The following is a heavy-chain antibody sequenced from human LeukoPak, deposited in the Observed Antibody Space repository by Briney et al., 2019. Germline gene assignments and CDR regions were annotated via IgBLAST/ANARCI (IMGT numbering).Heavy chain of an antibody. J-gene: IGHJ4*02. D-gene: IGHD6-19*01. CDR3: AKGSRGWSLDY. V-gene: IGHV1-18*01. CDR1: GYTFTSHG. Sequence: ASVKVSCKASGYTFTSHGISWVRQAPGQGLEWMGWISTSNTDYAQKFQGRVTVTRDTSTSTAYMELRSLRSDDTAVYYCAKGSRGWSLDYWGQGTLVTVSP. CDR2: ISTSNT.